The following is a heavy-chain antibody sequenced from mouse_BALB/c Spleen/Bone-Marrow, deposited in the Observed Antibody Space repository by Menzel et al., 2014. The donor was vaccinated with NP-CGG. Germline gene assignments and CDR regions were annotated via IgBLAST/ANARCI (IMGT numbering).Heavy chain of an antibody. J-gene: IGHJ3*01. CDR1: GFNIKDTY. V-gene: IGHV14-3*02. CDR2: IDPANGNT. CDR3: ANYYYGSRYGFAY. D-gene: IGHD1-1*01. Sequence: VQLQQSGAELVKPGASVKLSCTASGFNIKDTYMHWVKQRPEQGLEWIGRIDPANGNTKYDPKFQGKAAITADTSSNTAYLQLSSLTSEDTAVYYCANYYYGSRYGFAYWGQGLWSLSLQ.